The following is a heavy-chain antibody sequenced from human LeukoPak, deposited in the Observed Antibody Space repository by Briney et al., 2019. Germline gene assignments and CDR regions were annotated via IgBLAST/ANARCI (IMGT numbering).Heavy chain of an antibody. CDR1: GYTFSDYY. J-gene: IGHJ4*02. CDR2: INPNSGGT. Sequence: ASVKVSCKASGYTFSDYYMHWVRQALGPGLEWMGWINPNSGGTNYAQKFQGRVTMTRDMSISTAYMEVSRLTSDDTAVYYCARATIADSSTYYIDYWGLGTLVTVSS. CDR3: ARATIADSSTYYIDY. D-gene: IGHD3-22*01. V-gene: IGHV1-2*02.